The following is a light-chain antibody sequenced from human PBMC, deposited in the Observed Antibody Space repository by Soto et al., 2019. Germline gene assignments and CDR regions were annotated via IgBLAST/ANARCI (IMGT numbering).Light chain of an antibody. CDR3: HHYNNWPRT. J-gene: IGKJ1*01. Sequence: EIVMTQSPASLSVSPGERATLSCGASQNVNSNLAWYQQKPGQAPRFLIYGASTRATGIPARFSGSGSGTEFTLTISSLQSEDFAVYYCHHYNNWPRTFGQGTKVDIK. CDR1: QNVNSN. V-gene: IGKV3-15*01. CDR2: GAS.